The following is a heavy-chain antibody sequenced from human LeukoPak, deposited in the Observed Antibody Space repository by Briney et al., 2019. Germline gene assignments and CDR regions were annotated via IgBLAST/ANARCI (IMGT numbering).Heavy chain of an antibody. D-gene: IGHD6-6*01. CDR3: ARRPKPYYYYMDV. CDR2: IYHIGST. CDR1: GGSISSYY. V-gene: IGHV4-59*12. J-gene: IGHJ6*03. Sequence: SETLSLTCTVSGGSISSYYWSWIRQPPGKGLEWIGYIYHIGSTNYNPSLKSRVTISVDTSKNQFSLKLSSVTAADTAVYYCARRPKPYYYYMDVWGKGTTVTISS.